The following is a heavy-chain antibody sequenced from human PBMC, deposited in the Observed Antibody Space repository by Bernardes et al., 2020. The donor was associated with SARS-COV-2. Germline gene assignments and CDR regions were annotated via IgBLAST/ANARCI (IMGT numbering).Heavy chain of an antibody. CDR3: AKDISGSSWNYYYYYGMDV. CDR2: ISWDGGST. Sequence: GSLRLSCAASGFTFDDYTMHWVRQAPGKGLEWVSLISWDGGSTYYADSVKGRFTISRDNSKNSLYLQMNSLRTEDTALYYCAKDISGSSWNYYYYYGMDVWGQGTTVTVSS. V-gene: IGHV3-43*01. J-gene: IGHJ6*02. D-gene: IGHD6-13*01. CDR1: GFTFDDYT.